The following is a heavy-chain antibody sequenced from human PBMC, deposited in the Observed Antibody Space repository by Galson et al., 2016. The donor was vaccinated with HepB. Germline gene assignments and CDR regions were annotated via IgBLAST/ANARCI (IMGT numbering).Heavy chain of an antibody. Sequence: SVKVSCKASGYTFTSYNMHWVRQAPGQGLEWMGTINPSVSSITYAQKFQGRVTMTRDTSTSTVYMELSSLRPDDTAVYYCARIGRDITMIQGVTKFHYYGMDVWGKGTTVTVSS. V-gene: IGHV1-46*03. J-gene: IGHJ6*04. D-gene: IGHD3-10*01. CDR2: INPSVSSI. CDR3: ARIGRDITMIQGVTKFHYYGMDV. CDR1: GYTFTSYN.